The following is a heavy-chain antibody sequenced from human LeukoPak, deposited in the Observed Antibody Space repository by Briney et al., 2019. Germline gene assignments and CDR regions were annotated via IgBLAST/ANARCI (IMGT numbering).Heavy chain of an antibody. Sequence: GGSLRLSCAASEFTVSSNYMSWVRQAPGKGLEWVSTISGSGVSTFFADSVKGRFTISRDNSKNTLYLQMTSLRAEDTAVYYCAKAYYDSSGYHPEYFQHWGQGTLVTVSS. CDR3: AKAYYDSSGYHPEYFQH. V-gene: IGHV3-23*01. CDR2: ISGSGVST. CDR1: EFTVSSNY. J-gene: IGHJ1*01. D-gene: IGHD3-22*01.